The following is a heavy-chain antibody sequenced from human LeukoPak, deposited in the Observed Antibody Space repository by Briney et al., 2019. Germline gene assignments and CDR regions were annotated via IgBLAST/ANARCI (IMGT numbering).Heavy chain of an antibody. CDR3: AKDPNYDILTGYYNGYGMDV. J-gene: IGHJ6*02. D-gene: IGHD3-9*01. V-gene: IGHV3-30*18. CDR1: GFTFSSYG. Sequence: GGSLRLSCAASGFTFSSYGMHWVRQAPGKGLEWVAVISYDGSNKYYADSVKGRFTISRDNSKNTLYLLMNSLRAEDTAVYYCAKDPNYDILTGYYNGYGMDVWGQGTTVTVSS. CDR2: ISYDGSNK.